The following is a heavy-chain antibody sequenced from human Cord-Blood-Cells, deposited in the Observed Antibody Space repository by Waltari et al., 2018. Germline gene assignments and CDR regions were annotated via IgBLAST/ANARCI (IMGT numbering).Heavy chain of an antibody. J-gene: IGHJ3*02. D-gene: IGHD6-13*01. CDR2: IIPIFGTA. Sequence: QVQLVQSGAEVKKPGSSVKVSCKASGGTFSSYAISWVRPAPGQGLEWMGGIIPIFGTANYAQEFQGRVTITADKSTSTAYMELSSLRSEDTAVYYCARDYSSSWYWGAFDIWGQGTMVTVSS. V-gene: IGHV1-69*06. CDR3: ARDYSSSWYWGAFDI. CDR1: GGTFSSYA.